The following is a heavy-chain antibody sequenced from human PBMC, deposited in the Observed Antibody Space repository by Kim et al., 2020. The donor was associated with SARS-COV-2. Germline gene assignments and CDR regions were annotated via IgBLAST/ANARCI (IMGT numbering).Heavy chain of an antibody. J-gene: IGHJ3*02. D-gene: IGHD3-10*01. CDR1: GYTFTSFA. CDR2: IDTSTGNP. CDR3: ARDKMVGHWFVPYVFDI. V-gene: IGHV7-4-1*02. Sequence: ASVKVSCKASGYTFTSFAMNWVRQSPGQRPEWMGWIDTSTGNPTYAQGFTGRFVFSLDTSVSTAYLQISSLEPDDTAVYYCARDKMVGHWFVPYVFDIWGQGTMVTVSS.